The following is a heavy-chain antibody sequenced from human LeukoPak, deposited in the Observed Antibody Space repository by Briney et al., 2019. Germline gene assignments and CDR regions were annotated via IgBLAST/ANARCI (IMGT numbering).Heavy chain of an antibody. CDR3: ARDGDGDSRRAFDY. CDR1: GGSISSGGYY. CDR2: IYHSGST. Sequence: PSQTLSLTCTVSGGSISSGGYYWSWIRQPPGKGLEWIGYIYHSGSTYYNPSLKSRVTISVDKSKNQFSLKLSSVTAADTAVYYCARDGDGDSRRAFDYWGQGTLVTVSS. J-gene: IGHJ4*02. V-gene: IGHV4-30-2*01. D-gene: IGHD4-17*01.